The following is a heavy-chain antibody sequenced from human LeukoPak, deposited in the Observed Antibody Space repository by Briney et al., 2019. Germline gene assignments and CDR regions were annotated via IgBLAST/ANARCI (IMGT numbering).Heavy chain of an antibody. V-gene: IGHV1-3*01. D-gene: IGHD2-21*01. Sequence: ASVKVSCKASGYTFTSYAMHWVRQAPGQRLEWMGWINAGNGNTKYSQKFQGRVTITRDTSASTAYMELSSLRSEDTAVYYCARDVVGRTGRPKWFDPWGQGTLVTVSS. CDR1: GYTFTSYA. J-gene: IGHJ5*02. CDR2: INAGNGNT. CDR3: ARDVVGRTGRPKWFDP.